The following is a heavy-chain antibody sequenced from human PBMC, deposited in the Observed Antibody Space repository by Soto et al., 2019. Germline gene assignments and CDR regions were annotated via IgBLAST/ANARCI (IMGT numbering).Heavy chain of an antibody. CDR3: ARGGLASAGWWFDP. D-gene: IGHD6-13*01. V-gene: IGHV4-38-2*01. CDR1: GYSISSGYY. J-gene: IGHJ5*02. CDR2: VFHSGST. Sequence: SETLSLTCAVYGYSISSGYYWGWIRQPPGKGLEWIGSVFHSGSTYYNPSLKSRVTISLDTSKNQFSLKLTSVIAADTAVYYCARGGLASAGWWFDPWGQGTLVTVSS.